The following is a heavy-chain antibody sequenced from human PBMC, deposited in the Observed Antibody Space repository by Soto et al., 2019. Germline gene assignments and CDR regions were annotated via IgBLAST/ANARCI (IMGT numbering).Heavy chain of an antibody. CDR2: IYYTGST. V-gene: IGHV4-59*01. CDR1: GGSISTYY. J-gene: IGHJ5*02. Sequence: PSETLSLTCTVSGGSISTYYWNWIRQPPGKGLEWIGYIYYTGSTYYNPSLKSRVTISIDTSKNQFSLKLSSVTAADTAVYYCAKALGDNAWFDPWGQGTLVTVSS. CDR3: AKALGDNAWFDP. D-gene: IGHD1-20*01.